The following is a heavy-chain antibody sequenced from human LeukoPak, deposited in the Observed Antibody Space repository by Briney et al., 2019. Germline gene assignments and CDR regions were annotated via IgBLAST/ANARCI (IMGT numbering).Heavy chain of an antibody. CDR1: GFTFSSYA. CDR2: ISYDGSNK. CDR3: ARGGVYSYGL. Sequence: PGRSLRLSCAASGFTFSSYAMHWVRQAPGKGLEWVAVISYDGSNKYYADSVKGRFTISRDNAKNTLYLQMNSLRAEDTAVYYCARGGVYSYGLWGQGTLVTVSS. V-gene: IGHV3-30-3*01. D-gene: IGHD5-18*01. J-gene: IGHJ4*02.